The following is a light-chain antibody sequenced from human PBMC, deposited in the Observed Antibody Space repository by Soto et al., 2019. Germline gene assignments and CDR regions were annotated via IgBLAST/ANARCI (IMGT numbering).Light chain of an antibody. CDR3: PTWDDSLNGVV. V-gene: IGLV1-44*01. J-gene: IGLJ2*01. Sequence: QSVLTQPPSMSGTPGQRVTISCSGSSSNVGGNAVDWYQQLPGSAPRLLIYNVDQRPSGVPDRFSASKSGTSASLAIIGLQSEDEADYYCPTWDDSLNGVVFGGGTKLTVL. CDR2: NVD. CDR1: SSNVGGNA.